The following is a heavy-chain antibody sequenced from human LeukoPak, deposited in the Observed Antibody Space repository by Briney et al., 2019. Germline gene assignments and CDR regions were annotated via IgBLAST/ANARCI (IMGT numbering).Heavy chain of an antibody. Sequence: ASVKVSCKASGYTFDSYDMTWVRQATGQGLEWMGWMNPGSGDTAYAQKFQDRVTMTRDTSISTAYMELSSLESEDTAIYYCARGLGDYNTDWFPVSGYWGQGTLVTVSS. J-gene: IGHJ4*02. CDR2: MNPGSGDT. V-gene: IGHV1-8*02. CDR3: ARGLGDYNTDWFPVSGY. CDR1: GYTFDSYD. D-gene: IGHD3-9*01.